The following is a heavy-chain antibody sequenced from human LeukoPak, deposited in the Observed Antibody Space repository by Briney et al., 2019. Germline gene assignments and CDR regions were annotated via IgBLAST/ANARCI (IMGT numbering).Heavy chain of an antibody. CDR1: GFTFSSYE. CDR2: ISSSGSTI. J-gene: IGHJ4*02. Sequence: GGSLRLSCAASGFTFSSYEMNWVRQAPGKGLEWVSYISSSGSTIYYADSVEGRFTISRENAKNSLYLQMNSLRAEDTAVYYCARGLDMVVVPAAMPAYFDYWGPGTLVTVSS. V-gene: IGHV3-48*03. CDR3: ARGLDMVVVPAAMPAYFDY. D-gene: IGHD2-2*01.